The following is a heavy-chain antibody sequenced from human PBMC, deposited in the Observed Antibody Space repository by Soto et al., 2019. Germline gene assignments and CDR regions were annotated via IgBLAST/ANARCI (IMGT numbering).Heavy chain of an antibody. CDR3: TNALDDAVDI. D-gene: IGHD3-3*01. V-gene: IGHV3-15*07. CDR2: IKTKTDGGTT. J-gene: IGHJ3*02. CDR1: GFTFSNSW. Sequence: EVQLVESGGGLVKPGGSLRLSCAASGFTFSNSWMNWVRQAPGKGLEWVGRIKTKTDGGTTDYAAPVKGRFTISRDDSKNTLYLEMNRLKAADTSLYYCTNALDDAVDIWGQGKMVTVYS.